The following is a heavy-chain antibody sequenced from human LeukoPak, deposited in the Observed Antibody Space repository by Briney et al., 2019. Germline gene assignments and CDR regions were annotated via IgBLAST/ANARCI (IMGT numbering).Heavy chain of an antibody. CDR3: AAISGSYINYYGMDV. J-gene: IGHJ6*02. V-gene: IGHV1-8*01. Sequence: GASVKVSCKASGYTFTSYDTNWVRQATGQGLEWMGWMNPNSGNTGYAQKFQGRVTMTRNTSISTAYMELSSLRSEDTAVYYCAAISGSYINYYGMDVWGQGTTVTVSS. D-gene: IGHD3-10*01. CDR2: MNPNSGNT. CDR1: GYTFTSYD.